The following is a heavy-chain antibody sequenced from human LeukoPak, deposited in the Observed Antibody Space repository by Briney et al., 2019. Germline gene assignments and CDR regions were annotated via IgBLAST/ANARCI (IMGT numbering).Heavy chain of an antibody. CDR2: ISAYNGNT. Sequence: ASVKVSCKASGYTFTSYGISWVRQAPGQGLEWMGWISAYNGNTNYAQKLQGRVTMTTDTSTSTAYMELRSLRSDDTAVYYCARGRVYDSSGYPHGEYFQHWGQGTLVTVSS. V-gene: IGHV1-18*01. CDR3: ARGRVYDSSGYPHGEYFQH. CDR1: GYTFTSYG. D-gene: IGHD3-22*01. J-gene: IGHJ1*01.